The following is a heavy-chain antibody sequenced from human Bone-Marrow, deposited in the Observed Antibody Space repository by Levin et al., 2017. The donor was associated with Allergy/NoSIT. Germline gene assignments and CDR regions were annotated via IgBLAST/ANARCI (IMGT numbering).Heavy chain of an antibody. J-gene: IGHJ6*02. CDR2: ISYDGSNK. CDR3: ARAHKFRGSYYYYYGMDV. Sequence: LSLTCAASGFTFSSYAMHWVRQAPGKGLEWVAVISYDGSNKYYADSVKGPFTISRDNSKNTLYLQMNSLRAEDTAVYYCARAHKFRGSYYYYYGMDVWGQGTTVTVSS. V-gene: IGHV3-30-3*01. D-gene: IGHD1-26*01. CDR1: GFTFSSYA.